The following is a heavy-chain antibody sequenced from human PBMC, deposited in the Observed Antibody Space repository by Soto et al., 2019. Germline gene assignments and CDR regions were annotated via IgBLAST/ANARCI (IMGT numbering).Heavy chain of an antibody. D-gene: IGHD3-9*01. CDR1: GFTFSSYA. V-gene: IGHV3-23*01. CDR3: AKDQANYVILTCYYSYYCDGMDV. CDR2: ISGSGGST. Sequence: GGSLRLSCAASGFTFSSYAMSWVRQAPGKGLEWVSAISGSGGSTYYADSVKGRFTISRDNSKNTLYLQMNSLRAEDTAVYYCAKDQANYVILTCYYSYYCDGMDVWGQGTTVTVSS. J-gene: IGHJ6*02.